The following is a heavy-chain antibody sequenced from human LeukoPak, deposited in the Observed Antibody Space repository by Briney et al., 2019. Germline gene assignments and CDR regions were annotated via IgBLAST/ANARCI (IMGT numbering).Heavy chain of an antibody. V-gene: IGHV3-23*01. CDR2: ISGSGGST. CDR3: ARSHYDFWSGTIDY. Sequence: GGSLRLSCAASGFTFSSYAMSCVRQAPGKGLEWVSAISGSGGSTYYADSVKGRFTISRDNAKNSLYLQMNSLRAEDTAVYYCARSHYDFWSGTIDYWGQGTLVTVSS. CDR1: GFTFSSYA. J-gene: IGHJ4*02. D-gene: IGHD3-3*01.